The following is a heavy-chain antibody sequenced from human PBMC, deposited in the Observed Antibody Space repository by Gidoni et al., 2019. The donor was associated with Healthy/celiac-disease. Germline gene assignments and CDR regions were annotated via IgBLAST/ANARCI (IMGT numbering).Heavy chain of an antibody. V-gene: IGHV4-34*01. Sequence: QVQLQQWGAGMLKPSETLSLTCAVYGGSFSGYYWSWIRQPPGKGLEWSGEINHSGSTNYNPSLKSRVTISVDTSKNQFSLKLSSVTAADTAVYYCASRSRSSIAARLHDYWGQGTLVTVSS. CDR3: ASRSRSSIAARLHDY. D-gene: IGHD6-6*01. CDR1: GGSFSGYY. CDR2: INHSGST. J-gene: IGHJ4*02.